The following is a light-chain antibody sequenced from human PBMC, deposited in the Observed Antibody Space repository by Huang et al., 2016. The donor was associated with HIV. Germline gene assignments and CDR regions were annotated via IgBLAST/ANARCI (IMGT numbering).Light chain of an antibody. V-gene: IGKV3-15*01. CDR2: GAN. CDR3: QQYNDWPWT. CDR1: QSVSNE. Sequence: EIVMTQSPGTLSVSPGEKATLSCRASQSVSNEVAWFQQKPGQAPRLLIYGANIRPSGTPAGFSGRGSGTEFTLTISSLQSEDFAIDYCQQYNDWPWTFGQGTKVEIK. J-gene: IGKJ1*01.